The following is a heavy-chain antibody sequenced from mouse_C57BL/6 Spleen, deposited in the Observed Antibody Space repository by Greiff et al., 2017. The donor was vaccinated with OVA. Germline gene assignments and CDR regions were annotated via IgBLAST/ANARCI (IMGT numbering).Heavy chain of an antibody. CDR1: GYTFTDYY. V-gene: IGHV1-76*01. J-gene: IGHJ2*01. D-gene: IGHD2-4*01. CDR2: IYPGSGNT. Sequence: QVQLQQSGAELVRPGASVKLSCKASGYTFTDYYINWVKQRPGQGLEWIARIYPGSGNTYYNEKFKGKATLTAEKSSSTAYMQLSSLTSEDSAVYFCARLDYDDPYPYYFDYWGQGTTLTVSS. CDR3: ARLDYDDPYPYYFDY.